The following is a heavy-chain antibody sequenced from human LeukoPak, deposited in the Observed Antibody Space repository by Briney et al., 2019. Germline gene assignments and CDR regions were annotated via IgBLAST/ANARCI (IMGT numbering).Heavy chain of an antibody. CDR2: INHSGST. V-gene: IGHV4-34*01. Sequence: SETLSLTCAVYGGSFSGYYWSWLRQPPGKGLEWLGEINHSGSTNYNPSLKRRVTISVDTSKTQFSLKLSSVTAADTAVYYCARQGGALWYYYDSSGYPFDYWGQGTLVTVSS. CDR3: ARQGGALWYYYDSSGYPFDY. D-gene: IGHD3-22*01. CDR1: GGSFSGYY. J-gene: IGHJ4*02.